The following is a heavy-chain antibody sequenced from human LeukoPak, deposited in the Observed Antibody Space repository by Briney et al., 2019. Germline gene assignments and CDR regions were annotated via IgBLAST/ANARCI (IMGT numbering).Heavy chain of an antibody. CDR1: GGSISSYY. V-gene: IGHV4-59*01. CDR3: ARWILYSSGSYSDY. CDR2: MHYSGST. Sequence: SETLSLTCTVSGGSISSYYWSWFRQPPGKGLEWIGYMHYSGSTNYNPSLKSRVTVSVDTSKNQISLKLSSVTAADTAVYYCARWILYSSGSYSDYWGQGTLVTVSS. D-gene: IGHD3-10*01. J-gene: IGHJ4*02.